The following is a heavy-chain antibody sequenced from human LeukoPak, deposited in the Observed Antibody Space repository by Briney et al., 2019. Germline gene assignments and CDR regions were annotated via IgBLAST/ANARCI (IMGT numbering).Heavy chain of an antibody. CDR1: GFTFSNAW. V-gene: IGHV3-15*01. Sequence: GGPLRLSCAASGFTFSNAWMSWVRQAPGKGLEWVGRIKSKTDGGTTDYAAPVKGRFTISRDDSKNTLYLQMNSLKTEDTAVYYCTARGDTYYYDSSGYHESYFDYWGQGTLVTVSS. CDR2: IKSKTDGGTT. D-gene: IGHD3-22*01. J-gene: IGHJ4*02. CDR3: TARGDTYYYDSSGYHESYFDY.